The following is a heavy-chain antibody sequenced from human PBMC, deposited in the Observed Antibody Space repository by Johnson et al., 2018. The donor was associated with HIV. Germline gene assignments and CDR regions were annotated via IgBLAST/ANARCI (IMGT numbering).Heavy chain of an antibody. D-gene: IGHD4-23*01. Sequence: VQLVESGGGLVQPGRSLRLSCAASGFTFDDYAMHWVRQAPGKGLEWVSGFSWNSGSIGYADSVKGRFTISRDNAKNSLYLQMNRLRADDTAVYYCAGGRGLVTLSAFDMWGQGTLVTVSS. CDR3: AGGRGLVTLSAFDM. CDR1: GFTFDDYA. J-gene: IGHJ3*02. CDR2: FSWNSGSI. V-gene: IGHV3-9*01.